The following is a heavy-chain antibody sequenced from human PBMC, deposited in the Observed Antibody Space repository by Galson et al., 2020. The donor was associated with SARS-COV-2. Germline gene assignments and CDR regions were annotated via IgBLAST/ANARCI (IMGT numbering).Heavy chain of an antibody. CDR1: GFTFSSYA. Sequence: GRSLRLSCAASGFTFSSYAMYWVRQAPGKGLEWGAVISSEGSNKYYADSVKGRFTISRDNSKNTLYLQMNSLRAEDTAVYYCARDRGHYYDSSGYSYYYYMDVWGKGTTVTVSS. J-gene: IGHJ6*03. D-gene: IGHD3-22*01. CDR2: ISSEGSNK. V-gene: IGHV3-30*04. CDR3: ARDRGHYYDSSGYSYYYYMDV.